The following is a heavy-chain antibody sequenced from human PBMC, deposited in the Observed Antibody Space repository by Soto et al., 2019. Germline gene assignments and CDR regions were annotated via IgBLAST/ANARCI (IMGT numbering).Heavy chain of an antibody. CDR3: ARDVWFGAFDC. D-gene: IGHD3-10*01. V-gene: IGHV4-4*02. J-gene: IGHJ4*02. Sequence: VQLQESGPGLVKPSGTLSLTCTVSGASISSNEWWSWVRQPPGKGLEWIGQFHHTGPTHYNPSLESRVIISVDKRKNQFSLKMDYVTAADTAVYYCARDVWFGAFDCWGQGTLVIVSS. CDR1: GASISSNEW. CDR2: FHHTGPT.